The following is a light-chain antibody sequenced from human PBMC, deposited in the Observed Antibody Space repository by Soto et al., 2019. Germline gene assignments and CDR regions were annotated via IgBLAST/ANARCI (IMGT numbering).Light chain of an antibody. CDR3: QQHNQWPIT. V-gene: IGKV3D-15*01. Sequence: EIVMTQPPATLSVSPGERATLSCRASQSVKSSLAWYQQKPGQAPRLLIYYISTRATGIPARFSGSGSGTEFTLTINSPQSEDSAVYYCQQHNQWPITFGQGTRLEIK. CDR1: QSVKSS. CDR2: YIS. J-gene: IGKJ5*01.